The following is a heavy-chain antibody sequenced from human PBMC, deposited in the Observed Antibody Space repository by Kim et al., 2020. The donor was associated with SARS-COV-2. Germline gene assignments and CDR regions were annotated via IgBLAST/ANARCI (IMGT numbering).Heavy chain of an antibody. D-gene: IGHD3-22*01. CDR3: ARAAMIETAETFDY. J-gene: IGHJ4*02. CDR2: IYYSGST. Sequence: SETLSLTCTVSGGSISSYYWSWIRQPPGKGLEWIGYIYYSGSTNYNPSLKSRVTISVDTSKNQFSLKLSSVTAADTAVYYCARAAMIETAETFDYWGQGT. CDR1: GGSISSYY. V-gene: IGHV4-59*13.